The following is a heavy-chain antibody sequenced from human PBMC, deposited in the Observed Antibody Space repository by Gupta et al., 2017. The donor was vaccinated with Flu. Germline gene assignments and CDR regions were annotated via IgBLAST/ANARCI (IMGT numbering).Heavy chain of an antibody. CDR2: IHHRGRT. J-gene: IGHJ6*03. D-gene: IGHD2-21*01. Sequence: RSGIYYWTWVRQHPEEGLEWIGYIHHRGRTYVNPSLQSRVVISVDTSYNQFSLRLAYVTAADTAVYYCARVAIAYSYYIDVWGTGTPVTVSS. CDR1: RSGIYY. CDR3: ARVAIAYSYYIDV. V-gene: IGHV4-31*02.